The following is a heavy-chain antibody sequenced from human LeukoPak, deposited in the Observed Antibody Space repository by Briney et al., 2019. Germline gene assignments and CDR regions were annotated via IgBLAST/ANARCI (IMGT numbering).Heavy chain of an antibody. Sequence: PSETLSLTCTVSGGSISSYYWTWIRQPPGKALEWSGYIYYSGSTNYNPSLKSRATISVDRSKTQFFLKLRSVAAADTAVYYCARLSNYDILTGNSWFDSWGQGTLVTVSS. CDR3: ARLSNYDILTGNSWFDS. D-gene: IGHD3-9*01. CDR1: GGSISSYY. J-gene: IGHJ5*01. V-gene: IGHV4-59*08. CDR2: IYYSGST.